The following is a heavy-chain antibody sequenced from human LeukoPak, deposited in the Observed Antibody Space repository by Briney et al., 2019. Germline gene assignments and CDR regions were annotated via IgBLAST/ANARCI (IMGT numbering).Heavy chain of an antibody. CDR3: ARDPGIFGVVNYYYYYYMDV. D-gene: IGHD3-3*01. J-gene: IGHJ6*03. CDR1: GYTFTSYG. CDR2: ISAYNGNT. Sequence: ASVKVSCKASGYTFTSYGISWVRQAPGQGLEWMGWISAYNGNTNYAQKLQGRVTMTTDTSTSTAYMELRSLRSDDTAVYYCARDPGIFGVVNYYYYYYMDVWGKGTTVTVSS. V-gene: IGHV1-18*01.